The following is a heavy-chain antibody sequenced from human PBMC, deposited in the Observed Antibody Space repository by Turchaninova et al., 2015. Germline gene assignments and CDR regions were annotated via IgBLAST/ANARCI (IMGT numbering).Heavy chain of an antibody. Sequence: QVQMAQSGTEVKKPGDSAKFSCKSSGYTFISYGISWMRQAPGQGLEWMGWRHAHSGIKNYAPKLQDRVTMTTDPSTSTAYMELGSLTSDDTAMYYCARDRDWNLDSWGQGTLVTVSS. CDR1: GYTFISYG. V-gene: IGHV1-18*01. D-gene: IGHD1-1*01. J-gene: IGHJ4*02. CDR2: RHAHSGIK. CDR3: ARDRDWNLDS.